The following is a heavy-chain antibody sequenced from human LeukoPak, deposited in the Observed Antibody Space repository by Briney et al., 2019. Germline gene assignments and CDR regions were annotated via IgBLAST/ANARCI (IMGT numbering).Heavy chain of an antibody. CDR2: IYTSGST. D-gene: IGHD5-12*01. Sequence: PSETLSLTCTVSGGSISSYYWSWIRQPAGKGLEWIGRIYTSGSTNYNPSLKSRVTMSVDTSKNQFSLKLSSVTAADTAVYYCARRYIVRSWDYGMDVWGQGTTVTVSS. V-gene: IGHV4-4*07. CDR1: GGSISSYY. CDR3: ARRYIVRSWDYGMDV. J-gene: IGHJ6*02.